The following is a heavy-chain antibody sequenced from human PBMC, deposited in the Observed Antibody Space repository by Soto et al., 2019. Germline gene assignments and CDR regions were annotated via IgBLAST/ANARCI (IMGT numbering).Heavy chain of an antibody. V-gene: IGHV1-2*02. CDR3: ARDQEKKGILRYFDWPQGGMDV. CDR1: GYTFTGYY. CDR2: INPNSGAT. J-gene: IGHJ6*02. D-gene: IGHD3-9*01. Sequence: ASVKVSCKPSGYTFTGYYIHWVQQAPGQGLEWMGWINPNSGATNYALKFQGRVTMTTDTSTSTAYMELRSLRSDDTAVYYCARDQEKKGILRYFDWPQGGMDVWGQGTTVTVSS.